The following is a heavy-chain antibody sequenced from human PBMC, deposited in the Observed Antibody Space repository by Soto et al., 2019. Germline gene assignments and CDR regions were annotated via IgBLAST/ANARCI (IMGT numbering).Heavy chain of an antibody. CDR3: ARRNRYSSGLREYYYYMDV. D-gene: IGHD6-19*01. V-gene: IGHV4-59*01. CDR1: GGSISSYY. CDR2: IYYSGST. J-gene: IGHJ6*03. Sequence: PSETLSLTCTVSGGSISSYYWSWIRQPPGKGLEWIGYIYYSGSTNYNPSLKSRVTISVDTSKNQFSLKLSSVTAADTAVYYCARRNRYSSGLREYYYYMDVWGKGTTVTVSS.